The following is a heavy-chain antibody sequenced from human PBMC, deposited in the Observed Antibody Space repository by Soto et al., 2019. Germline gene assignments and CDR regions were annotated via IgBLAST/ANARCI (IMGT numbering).Heavy chain of an antibody. CDR2: IHPGGQTI. D-gene: IGHD1-26*01. V-gene: IGHV3-48*03. CDR3: ALRKTGSYFDY. Sequence: EVQLVESGGGLVQPGGSLRLSCAASGFTFSSSEMYWVRQAPGKGLEWISYIHPGGQTIFYAESVKGRFTISRDNAKHSVYLQMNSLRAEDTAVYYCALRKTGSYFDYWGQGTLVTVSS. J-gene: IGHJ4*02. CDR1: GFTFSSSE.